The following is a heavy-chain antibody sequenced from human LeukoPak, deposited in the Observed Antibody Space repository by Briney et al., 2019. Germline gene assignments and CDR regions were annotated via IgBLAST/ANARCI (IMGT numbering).Heavy chain of an antibody. CDR1: GYTFTSYD. J-gene: IGHJ4*02. CDR3: ARAPRRMVMYYFDY. D-gene: IGHD3-22*01. V-gene: IGHV1-2*02. Sequence: ASVKVSCKASGYTFTSYDINWVRQAPGQGLEWMGWINPNSGGTNYAQKFQGRVTMTRDTSISTAYMELSRLRSDDTAVYYCARAPRRMVMYYFDYWGQGTLVTVSS. CDR2: INPNSGGT.